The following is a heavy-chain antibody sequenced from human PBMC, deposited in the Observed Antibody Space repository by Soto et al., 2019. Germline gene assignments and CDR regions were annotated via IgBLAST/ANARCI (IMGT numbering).Heavy chain of an antibody. D-gene: IGHD4-17*01. CDR3: ARGGPQTTVTTPYYYYYMDV. Sequence: EASVKVSCKASGYTFTSYDINWVRQATGQGLEWMGWMNPNSGNTGYAQKFQGRVTMTRNTSISTAYMELSSLRSEDTAVYYCARGGPQTTVTTPYYYYYMDVWGKGTTVTVSS. V-gene: IGHV1-8*01. CDR1: GYTFTSYD. J-gene: IGHJ6*03. CDR2: MNPNSGNT.